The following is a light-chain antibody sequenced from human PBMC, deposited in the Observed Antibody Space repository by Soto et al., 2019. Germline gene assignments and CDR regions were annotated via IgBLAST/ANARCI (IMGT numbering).Light chain of an antibody. J-gene: IGLJ1*01. V-gene: IGLV2-18*02. CDR1: SRDVGNYNR. Sequence: QSALTQPPSVSGSPGQSVTISCTGTSRDVGNYNRVAWYQQPPGTAPKVMIYEVGNRPSWVPDRFSVSKSGNTASLTISGLQAEDEADYYCVSYTSSDTYVFGTGTKLTVL. CDR2: EVG. CDR3: VSYTSSDTYV.